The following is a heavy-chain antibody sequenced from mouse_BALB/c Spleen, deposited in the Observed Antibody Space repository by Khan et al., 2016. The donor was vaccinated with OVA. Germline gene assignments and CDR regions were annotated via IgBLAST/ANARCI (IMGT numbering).Heavy chain of an antibody. CDR2: ISTGDTYT. D-gene: IGHD1-1*01. V-gene: IGHV5-9-3*01. Sequence: EVELVESGGGLVKSGWSLKLSCAASGFTFSTYAMSWVRQTPEKRLEWVATISTGDTYTYYPDSVKGRFTISRDNAKNTLYLQMSSLRSEDTAMYYCARPPITTVVATSYWFFDVWGAGTTVTVST. J-gene: IGHJ1*01. CDR1: GFTFSTYA. CDR3: ARPPITTVVATSYWFFDV.